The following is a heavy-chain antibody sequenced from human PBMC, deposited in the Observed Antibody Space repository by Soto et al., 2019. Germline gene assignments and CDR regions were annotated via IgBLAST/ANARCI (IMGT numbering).Heavy chain of an antibody. CDR2: IYYSGST. CDR1: GGSISSYY. Sequence: SETLSLTCTVSGGSISSYYWSWIRQPPGKGLEWIGYIYYSGSTNYNPSLKSRVTISVDTSKNQFSLKLSSVTAADTAVYYCERESRTDWFDPWGQGTLVTVSS. CDR3: ERESRTDWFDP. V-gene: IGHV4-59*01. J-gene: IGHJ5*02.